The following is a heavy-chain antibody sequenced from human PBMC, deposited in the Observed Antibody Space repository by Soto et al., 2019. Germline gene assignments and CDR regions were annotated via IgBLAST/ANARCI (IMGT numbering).Heavy chain of an antibody. V-gene: IGHV3-15*01. D-gene: IGHD1-7*01. CDR3: NSRRYNWNYWPFDY. CDR1: GFTFSNAW. Sequence: PGGSLRLSCAASGFTFSNAWMSWVRQAPGKGLEWVGRIKSKTDGGTTDYAAPVKGRFTISRDDSKNTLYLQMNSLKTEDTAAYYCNSRRYNWNYWPFDYWVQGTLVTVSS. CDR2: IKSKTDGGTT. J-gene: IGHJ4*02.